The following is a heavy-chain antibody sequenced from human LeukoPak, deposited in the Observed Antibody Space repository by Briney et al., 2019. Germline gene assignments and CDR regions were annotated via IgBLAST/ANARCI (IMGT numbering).Heavy chain of an antibody. V-gene: IGHV3-30-3*01. D-gene: IGHD3-10*01. CDR3: ARDFEGSGSYYTADDAFDI. CDR1: GFTFSSYA. J-gene: IGHJ3*02. Sequence: GGSLRLSCAASGFTFSSYAMHWVRQAPGKGLEWVAVISYDGSNKYYADSVKGRFTISRDNSKNTLYLQMNSLRAEDTAVYYCARDFEGSGSYYTADDAFDIWGQGTMVTVPS. CDR2: ISYDGSNK.